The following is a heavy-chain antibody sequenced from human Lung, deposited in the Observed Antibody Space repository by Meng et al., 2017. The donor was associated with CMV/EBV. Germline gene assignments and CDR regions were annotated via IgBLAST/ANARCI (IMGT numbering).Heavy chain of an antibody. D-gene: IGHD2-8*02. CDR1: GFSFSTYW. V-gene: IGHV3-7*01. CDR2: IKQDGSEI. CDR3: ATYGWTPDY. Sequence: GGSLRLSCAASGFSFSTYWMNWVRQASGKGLEWVASIKQDGSEIYYVDSVKGRFTISRDNAKKSLYLQMDSLRAEDTAVYYCATYGWTPDYWGQGTLVTVSS. J-gene: IGHJ4*02.